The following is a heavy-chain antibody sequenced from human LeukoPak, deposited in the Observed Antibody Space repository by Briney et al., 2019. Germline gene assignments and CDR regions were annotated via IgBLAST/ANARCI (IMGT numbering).Heavy chain of an antibody. CDR3: AKGRYESSGFNWAA. Sequence: PGGSLRLSCAASGFTFSSYGMHWVRQVPGKGLEWVALIWYDGSNKYYSDSVKGRFTISRDNSKNTLYLQMNSLRAEDTAVYYCAKGRYESSGFNWAAWGQGTLVTVSS. D-gene: IGHD3-22*01. J-gene: IGHJ4*02. V-gene: IGHV3-33*06. CDR1: GFTFSSYG. CDR2: IWYDGSNK.